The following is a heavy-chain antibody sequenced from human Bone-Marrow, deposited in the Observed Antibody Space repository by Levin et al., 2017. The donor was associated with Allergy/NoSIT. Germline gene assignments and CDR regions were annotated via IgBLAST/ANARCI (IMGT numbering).Heavy chain of an antibody. J-gene: IGHJ4*02. Sequence: GESLKISCKASGYTFTDYSIHWVRQAPGQGLEWMGIINASGGLTFYAEKLRGRVTMTRDTSTNTVYMELSSLRFEDTAMYFCARDRGYYDLDYWGQATQVTVSS. CDR1: GYTFTDYS. CDR2: INASGGLT. V-gene: IGHV1-46*04. CDR3: ARDRGYYDLDY. D-gene: IGHD3-22*01.